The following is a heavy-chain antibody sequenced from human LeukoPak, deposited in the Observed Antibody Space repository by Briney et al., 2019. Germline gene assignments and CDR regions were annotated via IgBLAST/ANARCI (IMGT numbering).Heavy chain of an antibody. CDR1: GFTCDDYA. CDR3: AKDNWRYSSGWSPSYYYYGMDV. V-gene: IGHV3-43*02. J-gene: IGHJ6*02. D-gene: IGHD6-19*01. Sequence: GGSLRLSCAASGFTCDDYAMHWVRQAPGKGLEWVSLISGDGGSTYYADSVKGRFTISRDNSKNSLYLQMNSLRTEDTALYYCAKDNWRYSSGWSPSYYYYGMDVWGQGTTVTVSS. CDR2: ISGDGGST.